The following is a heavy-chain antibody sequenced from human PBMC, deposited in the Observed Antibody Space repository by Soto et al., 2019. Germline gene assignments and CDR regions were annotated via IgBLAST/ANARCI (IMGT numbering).Heavy chain of an antibody. CDR3: AKEDLLRGYSGYGHFDY. V-gene: IGHV3-23*01. D-gene: IGHD5-12*01. Sequence: PGGSLRLSCATSGFTFSTYAMTWVRQVPGRGLQWVSTILPDETGFYTVSAKGRFTISRDNAKNSLYLQMNSLRAEDTAFYYCAKEDLLRGYSGYGHFDYWGLGTLVTVS. CDR1: GFTFSTYA. J-gene: IGHJ4*02. CDR2: ILPDETG.